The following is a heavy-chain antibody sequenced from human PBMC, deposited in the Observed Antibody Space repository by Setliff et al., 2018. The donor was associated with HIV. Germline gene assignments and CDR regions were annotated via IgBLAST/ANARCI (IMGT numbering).Heavy chain of an antibody. J-gene: IGHJ4*02. CDR2: IYYSGST. D-gene: IGHD4-4*01. CDR1: GGSISSGGYY. Sequence: SETLSLTCTVSGGSISSGGYYWSWIRQHPGKGLEWIGYIYYSGSTSYNPSLKSRVNISVDTSKNQFSLRLNSVTAADTALYYCAGKQTVTVDYWGQGTLVTVSS. CDR3: AGKQTVTVDY. V-gene: IGHV4-30-4*08.